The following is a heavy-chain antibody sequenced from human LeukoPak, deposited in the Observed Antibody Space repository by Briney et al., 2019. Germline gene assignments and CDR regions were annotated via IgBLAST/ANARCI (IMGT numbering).Heavy chain of an antibody. D-gene: IGHD3-16*01. V-gene: IGHV3-23*01. CDR2: IGGIET. J-gene: IGHJ3*02. CDR1: GFTFDTYA. Sequence: GGSLRLSCAASGFTFDTYAMSWVRHAPGKGLEWVSTIGGIETGYADSVKGRFTISRDNPKNTVYLEMTSLRAEDTVVYCCMKDAFRGNGIYDAFDIWGQGTRATVSS. CDR3: MKDAFRGNGIYDAFDI.